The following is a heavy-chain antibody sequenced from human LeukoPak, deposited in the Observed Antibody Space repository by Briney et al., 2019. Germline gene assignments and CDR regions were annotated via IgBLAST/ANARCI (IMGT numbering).Heavy chain of an antibody. CDR3: AKSQSNILTGYYPFDY. V-gene: IGHV3-23*01. J-gene: IGHJ4*02. CDR1: GFTFSSYA. CDR2: IGGSGGST. Sequence: GGSLRFCCAASGFTFSSYAMSWVRQAPGKGLEWVSAIGGSGGSTYYADSVKGRFTISRDNSKNTLYLQMNSLRAEDTAVYYCAKSQSNILTGYYPFDYWGQGTLVTVSS. D-gene: IGHD3-9*01.